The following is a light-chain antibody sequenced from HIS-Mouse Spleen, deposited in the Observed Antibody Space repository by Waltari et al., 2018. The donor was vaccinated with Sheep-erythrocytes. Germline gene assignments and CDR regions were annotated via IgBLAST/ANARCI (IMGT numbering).Light chain of an antibody. CDR2: DVS. CDR3: SSYTSSSTSWV. V-gene: IGLV2-14*03. J-gene: IGLJ3*02. CDR1: SSDVRGYNY. Sequence: QSALTQPASVSGSPGQSIPISCTGTSSDVRGYNYVSWYQQHPGKAPKLMIYDVSNRPSGVSNRFSGSKSGNTASLTISGLQAEDEADYYCSSYTSSSTSWVFGGGTKLTVL.